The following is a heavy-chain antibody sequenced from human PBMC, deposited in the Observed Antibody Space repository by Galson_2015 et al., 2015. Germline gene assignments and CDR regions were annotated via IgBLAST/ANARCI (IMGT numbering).Heavy chain of an antibody. CDR2: ITASGGSP. V-gene: IGHV3-23*01. J-gene: IGHJ4*02. CDR1: GFTFNSYA. D-gene: IGHD3-22*01. Sequence: SLRLSCAVSGFTFNSYAMSWVRQAPGKGLEWVSLITASGGSPYYADSVKRRFTISRDNSKNTLYLQMSSLRAEDTAMYFCAEGVGSDFYYPNDYWGQGTLVTVSS. CDR3: AEGVGSDFYYPNDY.